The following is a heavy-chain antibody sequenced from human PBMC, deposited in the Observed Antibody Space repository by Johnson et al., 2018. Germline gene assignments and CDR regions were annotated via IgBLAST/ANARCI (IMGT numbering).Heavy chain of an antibody. CDR1: GFTFSSYA. CDR2: ISGSGGST. D-gene: IGHD6-19*01. Sequence: VQLVQAGGGLVQPGGSLRLSCAASGFTFSSYAMSWVRQAPGKGLEWVSAISGSGGSTYYADSVKGRFTISRDNSKNTLYLQMNSPRAEDTAVYDCGSSGWYGQYFQHWGQGTLVTVSS. J-gene: IGHJ1*01. CDR3: GSSGWYGQYFQH. V-gene: IGHV3-23*04.